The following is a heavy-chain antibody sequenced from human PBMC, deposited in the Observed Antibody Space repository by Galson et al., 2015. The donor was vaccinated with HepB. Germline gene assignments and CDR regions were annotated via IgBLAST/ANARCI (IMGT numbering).Heavy chain of an antibody. D-gene: IGHD6-19*01. V-gene: IGHV3-74*01. J-gene: IGHJ4*02. Sequence: SLRLSCATSGFIFRKYWMHWVRQVPGKGLVWVSRIKGDGSRISHADSVKGRFAISRDNAKNMLYLQMNSLRAEDTAVYYCVRDSSGLDFWGQGALVTVSS. CDR2: IKGDGSRI. CDR1: GFIFRKYW. CDR3: VRDSSGLDF.